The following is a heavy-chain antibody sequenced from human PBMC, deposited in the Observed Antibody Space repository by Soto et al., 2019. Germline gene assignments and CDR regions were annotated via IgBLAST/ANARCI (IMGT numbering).Heavy chain of an antibody. V-gene: IGHV4-59*01. J-gene: IGHJ3*02. CDR1: GGSISSYY. Sequence: SETLSLTCTVSGGSISSYYWSWIRQPPGKGLEWIGYIYYSGSTNYNPSLKSRVTISVDTSKNQFSLKLSSVTAADTAVYYCASSIAVAGTSAFDIWGQGAMVTVSS. CDR2: IYYSGST. D-gene: IGHD6-19*01. CDR3: ASSIAVAGTSAFDI.